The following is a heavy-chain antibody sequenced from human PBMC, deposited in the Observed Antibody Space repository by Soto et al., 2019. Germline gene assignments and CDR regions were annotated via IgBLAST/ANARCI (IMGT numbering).Heavy chain of an antibody. CDR2: IIPIFGTA. J-gene: IGHJ6*02. V-gene: IGHV1-69*01. CDR3: ARERVTRLKAEDDYYYYGMDV. D-gene: IGHD1-1*01. CDR1: GGTFSSYA. Sequence: QVQLVQSGAEVKKPGSSVKVSCKASGGTFSSYAISWVRQAPGQGLEWMGGIIPIFGTANYAQKFQGRVTITADESTNTAYMELSSLRSEDTAVYYCARERVTRLKAEDDYYYYGMDVWGQGTTVTVSS.